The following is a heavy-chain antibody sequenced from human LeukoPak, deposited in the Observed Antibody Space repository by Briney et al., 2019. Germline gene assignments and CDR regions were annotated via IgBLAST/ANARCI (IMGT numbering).Heavy chain of an antibody. Sequence: GGSLRLTCAASGFTVSSNYMSWVRQAPGKGLEWVSVIYSGGSTYYADSVKGRFTISRDNSKNTLYLQMNSLRAEDTAVYYCARVDYGDYGFDYWGQGTLVTVSS. D-gene: IGHD4-17*01. CDR3: ARVDYGDYGFDY. V-gene: IGHV3-66*01. CDR2: IYSGGST. CDR1: GFTVSSNY. J-gene: IGHJ4*02.